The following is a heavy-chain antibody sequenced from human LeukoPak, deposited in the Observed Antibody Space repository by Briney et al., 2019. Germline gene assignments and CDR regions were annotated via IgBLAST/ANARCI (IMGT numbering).Heavy chain of an antibody. CDR2: ISDSGGRT. CDR1: GITLSNYG. CDR3: AKRGVVIRVILVGFHKEAYYFDS. Sequence: PGESLRLSCAVPGITLSNYGMSWVRQAPGKGLEWVAGISDSGGRTKYADSVKGRFTISRDNSKNTLYLQMNSLRAEDTAVYFCAKRGVVIRVILVGFHKEAYYFDSWGQGALVTVSS. V-gene: IGHV3-23*01. D-gene: IGHD3-22*01. J-gene: IGHJ4*02.